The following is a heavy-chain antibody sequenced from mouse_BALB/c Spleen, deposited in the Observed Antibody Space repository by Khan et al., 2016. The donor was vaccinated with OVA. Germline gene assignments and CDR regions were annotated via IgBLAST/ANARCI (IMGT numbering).Heavy chain of an antibody. D-gene: IGHD2-14*01. J-gene: IGHJ3*01. CDR1: GYSFTLYY. CDR3: ARGYDFFAS. Sequence: IQLVQSGPDLVKPGASVKLSCKASGYSFTLYYMSWVKQSHGKSLEWIGRVNPNTDNINYNQEFKGKAILTVDKSSNTAYMEIRSLTSEDSAVYFCARGYDFFASWGQGTLVTVSA. CDR2: VNPNTDNI. V-gene: IGHV1-26*01.